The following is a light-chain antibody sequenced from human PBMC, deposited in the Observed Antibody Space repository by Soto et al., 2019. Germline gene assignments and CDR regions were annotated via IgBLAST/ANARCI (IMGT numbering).Light chain of an antibody. CDR2: EAS. Sequence: GDRVNITCRASESINNWLAWYQQKPGKAPKLLIFEASSLESGVPSSFSGSGSGTEFSLTISSLQPGYFATYYCQQYNNYFFTFGPGTKVDI. CDR1: ESINNW. CDR3: QQYNNYFFT. J-gene: IGKJ3*01. V-gene: IGKV1-5*01.